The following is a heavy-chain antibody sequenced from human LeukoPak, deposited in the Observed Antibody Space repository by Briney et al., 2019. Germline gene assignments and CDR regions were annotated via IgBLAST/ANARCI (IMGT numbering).Heavy chain of an antibody. CDR2: VYYSGST. CDR1: GGSISSYY. J-gene: IGHJ5*02. Sequence: PSQTLSLTCTVSGGSISSYYWSWIRQPPGKGLEWIGYVYYSGSTNSNPSLKSRVTISVDTSKNQFSLKVSSVTAADTAIYHCARGYNWFDPWGQGTLVTVSS. CDR3: ARGYNWFDP. V-gene: IGHV4-59*01.